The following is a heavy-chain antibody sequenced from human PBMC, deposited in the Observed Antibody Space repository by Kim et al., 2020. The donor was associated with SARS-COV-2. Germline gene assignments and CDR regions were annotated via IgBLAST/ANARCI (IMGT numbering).Heavy chain of an antibody. CDR1: GGSISSGSYY. CDR2: IYTSGST. D-gene: IGHD4-17*01. V-gene: IGHV4-61*02. J-gene: IGHJ3*02. Sequence: SETLSLTCTVSGGSISSGSYYWSWIRQPAGKGLEWIGRIYTSGSTNYNPSLKSRVTISVDTSKNQFSLKLSSVTAADTAVYYCARANDYGDLLDAFDIWGQGTMVTVSS. CDR3: ARANDYGDLLDAFDI.